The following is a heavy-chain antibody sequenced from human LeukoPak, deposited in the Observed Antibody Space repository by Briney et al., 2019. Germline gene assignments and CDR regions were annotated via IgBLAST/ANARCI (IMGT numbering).Heavy chain of an antibody. V-gene: IGHV3-48*01. Sequence: GGSLRLSCAAAGLTFSTNSMNWVRQAPGKGLEWVSYISFSSSTIYYADSVKGRFTISRDNAKNLLYLQMNSLRAEDTAVYYCARDYSPSSGYYSLFDYWGQGTLVTVSS. J-gene: IGHJ4*02. D-gene: IGHD3-22*01. CDR1: GLTFSTNS. CDR3: ARDYSPSSGYYSLFDY. CDR2: ISFSSSTI.